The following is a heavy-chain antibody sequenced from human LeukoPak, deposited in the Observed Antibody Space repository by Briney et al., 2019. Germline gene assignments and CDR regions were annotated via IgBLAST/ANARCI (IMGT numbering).Heavy chain of an antibody. V-gene: IGHV3-21*01. CDR2: MSTSSSYI. J-gene: IGHJ1*01. CDR1: GFTFSSYI. Sequence: PGGSLSSCCAASGFTFSSYIMNWVRQAPGKGLEWVSSMSTSSSYIYYADSVKGRFTISRDDAKNSLYLQMNSLSAEDTAVYYCARTRSSNFGVLQPSCVSWGQGTLVTVSS. D-gene: IGHD3-10*01. CDR3: ARTRSSNFGVLQPSCVS.